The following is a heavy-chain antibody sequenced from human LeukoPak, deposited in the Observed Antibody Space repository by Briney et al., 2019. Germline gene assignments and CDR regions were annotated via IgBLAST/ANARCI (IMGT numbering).Heavy chain of an antibody. Sequence: PGGSLRLPCAASGFTFSSYGMHWVRQAPGKGLEWVAVISYDGSNKYYADSVKGRFTISRDNSKNTLYLQMGSLRAEDMAVCYCARDHTGWFDPWGQGTLVTVSS. V-gene: IGHV3-30*03. CDR3: ARDHTGWFDP. D-gene: IGHD2-8*02. CDR2: ISYDGSNK. J-gene: IGHJ5*02. CDR1: GFTFSSYG.